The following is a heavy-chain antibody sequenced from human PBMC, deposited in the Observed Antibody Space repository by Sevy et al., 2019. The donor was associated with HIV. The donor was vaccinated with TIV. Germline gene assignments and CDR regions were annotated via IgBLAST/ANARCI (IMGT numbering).Heavy chain of an antibody. CDR1: GFTFSSYG. CDR3: ARVGRFGYSGYDALDY. J-gene: IGHJ4*02. D-gene: IGHD5-12*01. V-gene: IGHV3-33*01. CDR2: IWYDGSNK. Sequence: GGSLRLSCAASGFTFSSYGMHWVRQAPGKGLEWVAVIWYDGSNKYYADSVKGRFTISRDASKNTLYLQVNSLRAEDTAVYYCARVGRFGYSGYDALDYWGQGTLVTVSS.